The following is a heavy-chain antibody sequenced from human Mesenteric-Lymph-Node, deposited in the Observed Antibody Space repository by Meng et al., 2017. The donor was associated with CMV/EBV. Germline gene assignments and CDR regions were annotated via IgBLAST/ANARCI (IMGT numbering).Heavy chain of an antibody. Sequence: SLKISCAASRFTFDDYAMHWVRQAPGKGLEWVSGINWNSARIHYADSVKGRFTISRDNAKNSLYLEMNSLRSEDTPLYYCAKAIGPTIMGSYGIDVWGQGTTVTVSS. CDR2: INWNSARI. J-gene: IGHJ6*02. CDR1: RFTFDDYA. V-gene: IGHV3-9*01. D-gene: IGHD2-8*01. CDR3: AKAIGPTIMGSYGIDV.